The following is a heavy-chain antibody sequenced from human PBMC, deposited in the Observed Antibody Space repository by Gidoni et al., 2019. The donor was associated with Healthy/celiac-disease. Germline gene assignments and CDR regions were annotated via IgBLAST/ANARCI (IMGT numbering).Heavy chain of an antibody. D-gene: IGHD6-19*01. CDR2: INHSGRT. Sequence: QVQLQQWGAGLLKPSETLSLTCAVYGGSFSGYYWSWIRQPPGKGLEWIGEINHSGRTNYNPSLKSRVTISVDPSKNQFSLKLSSVTAADTAVYYCARRYSSGGDFDYWGQGTLVTVSS. CDR3: ARRYSSGGDFDY. CDR1: GGSFSGYY. J-gene: IGHJ4*02. V-gene: IGHV4-34*01.